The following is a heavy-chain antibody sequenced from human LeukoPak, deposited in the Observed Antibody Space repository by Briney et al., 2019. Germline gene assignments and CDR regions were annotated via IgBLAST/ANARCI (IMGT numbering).Heavy chain of an antibody. Sequence: PGGSLRLSCAASGFTFSRYWMSWVRQAPGKGLEWVANIKQDGNEKYYVDSVRGRFTISRDNAKNSLYLQMNSLRAEGTALYYCASSGYYLDGGYYYYGMDVWGQGTTVTVSS. CDR2: IKQDGNEK. D-gene: IGHD3-22*01. CDR3: ASSGYYLDGGYYYYGMDV. J-gene: IGHJ6*02. CDR1: GFTFSRYW. V-gene: IGHV3-7*01.